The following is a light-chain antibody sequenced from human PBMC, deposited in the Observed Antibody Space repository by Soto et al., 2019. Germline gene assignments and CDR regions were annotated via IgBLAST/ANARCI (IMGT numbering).Light chain of an antibody. Sequence: QSVLTQPASVSGSPGQSITISCTGTSSAVGAYNYVSWYQQHPGKAPKLMIYEVTNRPSGVSNRFSGSKSDNTASLTISGLQAEDEADYYCTSYSISNTLVLFGGGTKLTVL. CDR1: SSAVGAYNY. J-gene: IGLJ2*01. CDR2: EVT. CDR3: TSYSISNTLVL. V-gene: IGLV2-14*01.